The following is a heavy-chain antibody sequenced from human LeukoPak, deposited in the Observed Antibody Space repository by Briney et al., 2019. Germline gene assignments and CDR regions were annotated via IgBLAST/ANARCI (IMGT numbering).Heavy chain of an antibody. CDR1: GYTFTGHY. V-gene: IGHV1-2*02. Sequence: ASVTVSCKASGYTFTGHYMHWVRQAPGQGPAWMGWINPNSGGTNYAQKFQGRVTMTRDTSISTAYMELSGLRSDDTAVYYCARCSTPHWIFDAFDIWGQGTMVTVSS. CDR2: INPNSGGT. J-gene: IGHJ3*02. D-gene: IGHD1-1*01. CDR3: ARCSTPHWIFDAFDI.